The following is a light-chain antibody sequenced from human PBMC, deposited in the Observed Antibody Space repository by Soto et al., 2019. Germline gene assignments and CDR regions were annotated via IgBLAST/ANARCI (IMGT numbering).Light chain of an antibody. CDR2: EVI. CDR1: SSDIGGYNY. CDR3: SSYTGTNDLYV. J-gene: IGLJ1*01. Sequence: QSALTQPPSASGSPGQSVTISCTGTSSDIGGYNYVSWYQQHPGKVPKLIIYEVIKRPSGVPDRFSGSRSGNTASLTVSGLQPEDEADYYCSSYTGTNDLYVFGTGTKVTVL. V-gene: IGLV2-8*01.